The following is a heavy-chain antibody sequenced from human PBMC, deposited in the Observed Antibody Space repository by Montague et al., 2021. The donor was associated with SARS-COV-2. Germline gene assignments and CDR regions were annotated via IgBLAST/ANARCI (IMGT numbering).Heavy chain of an antibody. CDR3: ARSYCDILTAYYTPFDY. CDR2: IDWDDDK. Sequence: PPLVKPTQTLTLTCTFSGFSLSTSGMRASWIRQPPGKALEWLARIDWDDDKFYSTSLKTRLTISKDTSKNQVVLTMTNMDPVDTATYYCARSYCDILTAYYTPFDYGGQGTLVTVSS. V-gene: IGHV2-70*04. CDR1: GFSLSTSGMR. D-gene: IGHD3-9*01. J-gene: IGHJ4*02.